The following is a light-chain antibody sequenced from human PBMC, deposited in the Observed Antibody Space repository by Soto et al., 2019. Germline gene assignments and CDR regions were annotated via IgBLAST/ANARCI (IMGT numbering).Light chain of an antibody. J-gene: IGLJ1*01. CDR2: EVS. CDR3: GSYTSSSNYV. Sequence: QSALTQPASVSGSPGQSITISCTGYIHYDFVSWYQQHPGTAPKLVIYEVSNRPSGTSDRFSGSKSGHTASLTISGLQTEDEAVYYCGSYTSSSNYVFGTGTKLTDL. V-gene: IGLV2-14*01. CDR1: IHYDF.